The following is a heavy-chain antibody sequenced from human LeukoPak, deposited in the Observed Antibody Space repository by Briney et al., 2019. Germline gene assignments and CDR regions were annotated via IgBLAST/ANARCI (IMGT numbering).Heavy chain of an antibody. CDR1: GGSISTYY. D-gene: IGHD2-15*01. CDR3: ARTYCSGGSCHFDY. Sequence: SETLSLTCTVSGGSISTYYWSWIRQPPGKGLEWIGYIYHSGSPNYNPSLKSRVTISVDTSKNQFSLKLSSVTAADTAVYYCARTYCSGGSCHFDYWGQGTLVTVSS. J-gene: IGHJ4*02. V-gene: IGHV4-59*08. CDR2: IYHSGSP.